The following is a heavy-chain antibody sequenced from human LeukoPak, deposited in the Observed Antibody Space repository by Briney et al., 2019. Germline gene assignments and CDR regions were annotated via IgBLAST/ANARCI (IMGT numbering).Heavy chain of an antibody. CDR1: GGTFSSYA. D-gene: IGHD2-8*01. CDR2: IIRILGTA. V-gene: IGHV1-69*10. J-gene: IGHJ4*02. Sequence: SVKVSCKASGGTFSSYAISWVRQAPGQGLEWMGGIIRILGTANYAQKFQGRVTMTRDTSISTAYMELSRLRSDDTAVYYCATGNDKLMVYADSFDYWGQGTLVTVSS. CDR3: ATGNDKLMVYADSFDY.